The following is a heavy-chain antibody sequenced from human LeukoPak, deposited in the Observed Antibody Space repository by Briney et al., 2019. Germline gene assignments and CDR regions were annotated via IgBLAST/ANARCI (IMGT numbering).Heavy chain of an antibody. Sequence: GGSLRLSCAASGFTFSDYYMSWIRQAPGKGLEWVSYISSSSSYTNYADSVKGRFTISRDNAKNSLYLQMNSLGAEDTAVYYCARSRVWGVHSGGGQGTLVTVSS. J-gene: IGHJ4*02. D-gene: IGHD3-10*01. CDR3: ARSRVWGVHSG. CDR2: ISSSSSYT. CDR1: GFTFSDYY. V-gene: IGHV3-11*06.